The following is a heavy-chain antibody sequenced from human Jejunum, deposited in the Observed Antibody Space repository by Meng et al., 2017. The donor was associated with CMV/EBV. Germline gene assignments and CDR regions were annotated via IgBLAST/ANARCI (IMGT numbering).Heavy chain of an antibody. CDR2: ISYAGSNQ. CDR3: ARGHCTGGSCFWGYQYGLDV. D-gene: IGHD2-15*01. J-gene: IGHJ6*02. CDR1: S. Sequence: SIHWVRQAPGKGLEWVAGISYAGSNQYYGDSVKGRFSISRDSSKNTLDLHMNSVRAEDTAVYYCARGHCTGGSCFWGYQYGLDVWGQGTTVTVSS. V-gene: IGHV3-30-3*01.